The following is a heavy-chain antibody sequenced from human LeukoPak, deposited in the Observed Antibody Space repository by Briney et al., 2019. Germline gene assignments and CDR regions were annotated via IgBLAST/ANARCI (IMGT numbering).Heavy chain of an antibody. D-gene: IGHD2-21*02. J-gene: IGHJ4*02. V-gene: IGHV3-48*02. CDR3: ARDDSWAFDY. Sequence: SGGSLRLSCAATGFTFSRYSVNWVRQAPGKGLEWVAYIRTSRGGIYYADSVKGRFTISTDTAKNSLYLEMNNLRDGDTAVYYCARDDSWAFDYWGQGTLVTVSS. CDR1: GFTFSRYS. CDR2: IRTSRGGI.